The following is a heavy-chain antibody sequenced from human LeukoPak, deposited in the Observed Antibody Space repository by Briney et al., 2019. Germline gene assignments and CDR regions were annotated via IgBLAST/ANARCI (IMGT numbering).Heavy chain of an antibody. D-gene: IGHD4-17*01. V-gene: IGHV4-38-2*02. J-gene: IGHJ4*02. CDR1: GYSITSGYY. Sequence: SETLSLTCTVSGYSITSGYYWGWIRQPPGEGLEWIGTIYHSGNTFYNPSLKSRVTISVDTSKNQFSLKLNSLTAADTALYYCSRASTTSYYDYWGQGILVTVSS. CDR3: SRASTTSYYDY. CDR2: IYHSGNT.